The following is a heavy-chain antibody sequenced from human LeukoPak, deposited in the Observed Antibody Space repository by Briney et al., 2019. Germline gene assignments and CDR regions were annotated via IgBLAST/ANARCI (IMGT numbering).Heavy chain of an antibody. CDR3: ARHRYFDS. Sequence: SQTLSLTCTVSGGSISSGIYYWSWIRQPAGKGLEWIGRIYTSGSTNYNPSLKSRVTISVNTSKNQFSLKLSSVTAADTAVYYCARHRYFDSWGQGTLVTVSS. V-gene: IGHV4-61*02. CDR1: GGSISSGIYY. CDR2: IYTSGST. J-gene: IGHJ4*02. D-gene: IGHD2-15*01.